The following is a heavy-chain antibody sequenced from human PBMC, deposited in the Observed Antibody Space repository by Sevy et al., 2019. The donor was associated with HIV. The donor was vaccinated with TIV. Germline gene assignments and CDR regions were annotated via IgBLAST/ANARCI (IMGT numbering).Heavy chain of an antibody. Sequence: SETLSLTCTVSGGSIDSSSYYWGWLRQPPGKRLEWIGTISYSGSAYYYPSLKSRVTISVDTSKKQFSLRLSSVTAADTAVYYCARRAYGEYVGCFDPWGQGTLVTVSS. CDR3: ARRAYGEYVGCFDP. CDR1: GGSIDSSSYY. CDR2: ISYSGSA. J-gene: IGHJ5*02. D-gene: IGHD4-17*01. V-gene: IGHV4-39*01.